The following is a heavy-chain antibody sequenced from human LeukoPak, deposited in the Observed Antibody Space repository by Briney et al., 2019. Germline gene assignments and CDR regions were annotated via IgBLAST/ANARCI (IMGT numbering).Heavy chain of an antibody. J-gene: IGHJ5*02. CDR2: IYYSGST. Sequence: SETLSLTCTVSGGSISSSSYYWGWIRQPPGKGLEWIGSIYYSGSTYYNPSLKSRVTISVDTSKNQFSLKLSSVTAADTAVYYCARSYYDFWSGNAFDPWGQGTLVTVSS. V-gene: IGHV4-39*07. CDR1: GGSISSSSYY. CDR3: ARSYYDFWSGNAFDP. D-gene: IGHD3-3*01.